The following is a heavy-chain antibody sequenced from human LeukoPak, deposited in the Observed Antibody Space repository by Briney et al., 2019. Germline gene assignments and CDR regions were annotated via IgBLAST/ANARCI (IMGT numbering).Heavy chain of an antibody. J-gene: IGHJ6*03. Sequence: PGGSLRLSCAASGFTFSSYSMNWVRQAPGKGLEWVSSITSSSTYIYYADSVKGRFTISRDNAKNSLYLQMNSLRAEDTAVYYCARDASSSWYRPYYYYMDVWGKGTTVTVSS. D-gene: IGHD6-13*01. CDR2: ITSSSTYI. CDR1: GFTFSSYS. CDR3: ARDASSSWYRPYYYYMDV. V-gene: IGHV3-21*01.